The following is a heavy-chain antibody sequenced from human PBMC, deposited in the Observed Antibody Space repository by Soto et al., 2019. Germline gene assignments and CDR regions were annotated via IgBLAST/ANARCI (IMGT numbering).Heavy chain of an antibody. Sequence: GGSLRLSCATSGFTFRSYAMHWVRQTRGKGPEWVAAISSTGSNIYYADSLKGRFTISRDNYKNSLYLQMNSLRAEDTAVYYCARPYSGYYYDSSGSGPFDYWGQGTLVTVSS. CDR1: GFTFRSYA. CDR2: ISSTGSNI. J-gene: IGHJ4*02. V-gene: IGHV3-21*06. CDR3: ARPYSGYYYDSSGSGPFDY. D-gene: IGHD3-22*01.